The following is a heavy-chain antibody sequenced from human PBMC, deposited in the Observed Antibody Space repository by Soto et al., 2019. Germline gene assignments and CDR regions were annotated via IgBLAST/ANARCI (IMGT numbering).Heavy chain of an antibody. J-gene: IGHJ5*02. V-gene: IGHV1-18*01. CDR3: ARVVYDFWSGYSGRNCFDP. D-gene: IGHD3-3*01. CDR1: GYTFTSYG. Sequence: ASVKVSCKASGYTFTSYGISWVRQAPGQGLEWMGWISAYNGNTNYAQKLQGRVTMTTDTSTSTAYMELRSLRSDDTAVYYCARVVYDFWSGYSGRNCFDPWGQGTLVTVSS. CDR2: ISAYNGNT.